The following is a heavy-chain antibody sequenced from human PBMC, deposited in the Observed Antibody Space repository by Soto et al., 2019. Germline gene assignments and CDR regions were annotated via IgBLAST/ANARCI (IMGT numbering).Heavy chain of an antibody. J-gene: IGHJ4*02. CDR3: ARAYQYSSGWYYFDY. D-gene: IGHD6-19*01. Sequence: ASVKVSCKASGYTFTGYYMHWVRQAPGQGLEWMGWINPNSGGTNYAQKFQGWVTMTWDTSISTAYMELSRLRSDDTAVYYCARAYQYSSGWYYFDYWGQGTLVTVSS. V-gene: IGHV1-2*04. CDR2: INPNSGGT. CDR1: GYTFTGYY.